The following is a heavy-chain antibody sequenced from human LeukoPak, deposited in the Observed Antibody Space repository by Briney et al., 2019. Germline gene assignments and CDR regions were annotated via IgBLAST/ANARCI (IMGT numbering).Heavy chain of an antibody. CDR1: GGSISSYY. CDR3: ARGYGYYFES. Sequence: SETLSLTCTVSGGSISSYYWNWIRQPPGKGLEWIGYIYSSGSTNYNPSLKSRVAISVDTSRNQFSLKLGSVTTADTAVYYCARGYGYYFESWGQGTLVTVSS. V-gene: IGHV4-59*03. CDR2: IYSSGST. J-gene: IGHJ4*02. D-gene: IGHD5-18*01.